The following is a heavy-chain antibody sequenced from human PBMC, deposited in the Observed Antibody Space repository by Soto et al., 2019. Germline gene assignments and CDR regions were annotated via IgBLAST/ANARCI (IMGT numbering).Heavy chain of an antibody. CDR3: AGGYSYSPGFYFDY. J-gene: IGHJ4*02. D-gene: IGHD5-18*01. CDR2: IWDDGSNQ. CDR1: GFTFSSYA. Sequence: QVQLVESGGGVVQPGRSLRLSCAASGFTFSSYAMHWVRQAPGKGLEWVAVIWDDGSNQYYADSVKGRITISRDNSKNTLYLQMNSLSAEDTAVYYCAGGYSYSPGFYFDYWGQGALVTVSS. V-gene: IGHV3-33*08.